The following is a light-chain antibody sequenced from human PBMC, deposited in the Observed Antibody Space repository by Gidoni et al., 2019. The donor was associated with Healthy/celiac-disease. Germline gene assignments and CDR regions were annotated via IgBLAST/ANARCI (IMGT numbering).Light chain of an antibody. CDR3: QQRYSTSWT. Sequence: DSKMTQSLTSPSASVGDRVTITCRASQSISSYLNWYQQKPGKAPKLLIYAASSLQSGVPSRFSGSGSGTDFTLTISSLQPEDFATYYCQQRYSTSWTFGQGTKVDIK. CDR2: AAS. J-gene: IGKJ1*01. V-gene: IGKV1-39*01. CDR1: QSISSY.